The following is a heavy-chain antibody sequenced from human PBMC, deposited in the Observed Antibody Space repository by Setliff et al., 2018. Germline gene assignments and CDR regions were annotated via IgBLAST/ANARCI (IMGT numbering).Heavy chain of an antibody. Sequence: PSETLSLTCAVYGESFSGHYWSWIRQPPGKGLEWIGEINHSGSTNYNPSLKSRVTISVDTSKNQFSLKPSSVAAEDTAVYYCATDGAWGQGTLVTVSS. CDR3: ATDGA. CDR1: GESFSGHY. V-gene: IGHV4-34*01. D-gene: IGHD3-16*01. J-gene: IGHJ5*02. CDR2: INHSGST.